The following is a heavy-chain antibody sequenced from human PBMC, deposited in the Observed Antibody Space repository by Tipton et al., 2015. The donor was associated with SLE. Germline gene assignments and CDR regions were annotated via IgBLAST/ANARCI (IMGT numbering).Heavy chain of an antibody. CDR2: IYYSGST. V-gene: IGHV4-39*07. CDR1: GGPISSSSYY. CDR3: ARGGGSGSYYNWYAFDI. Sequence: TLSLTCTVSGGPISSSSYYWGWIRQPPGKGLEWIGSIYYSGSTHYNPSLKSRVTISVDTSKNQFSLKLSSVTAADTAVYYCARGGGSGSYYNWYAFDIWGQGTMVTVSS. J-gene: IGHJ3*02. D-gene: IGHD3-10*01.